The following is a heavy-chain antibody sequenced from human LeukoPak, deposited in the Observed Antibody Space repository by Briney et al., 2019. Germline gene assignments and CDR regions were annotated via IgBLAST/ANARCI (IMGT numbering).Heavy chain of an antibody. CDR1: GYSISSGYY. J-gene: IGHJ5*02. CDR2: FYHSGST. D-gene: IGHD2-21*01. V-gene: IGHV4-38-2*01. CDR3: ARGRVHDLLFDWFDP. Sequence: KPSETLSLTCAVSGYSISSGYYWGWIRQPPGKGLEWIGSFYHSGSTYYNPSLKSRVSISVDTSKNQFSLKLTSVTAADTAVYYCARGRVHDLLFDWFDPWGQGTLVTVSS.